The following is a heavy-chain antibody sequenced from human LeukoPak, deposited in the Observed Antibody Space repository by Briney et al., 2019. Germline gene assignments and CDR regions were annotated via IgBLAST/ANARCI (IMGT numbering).Heavy chain of an antibody. V-gene: IGHV3-48*03. CDR1: GFTFSNYE. CDR2: VDGSGKTI. CDR3: AAVEYTSVDY. J-gene: IGHJ4*02. Sequence: GGSLRLSCAASGFTFSNYEMNWVRQAPGKGLEWISYVDGSGKTIYYADSVNGRFTISRDNAKNSVYLQMNSLRAEDTAVYYCAAVEYTSVDYWGQGTLVTVSS. D-gene: IGHD6-6*01.